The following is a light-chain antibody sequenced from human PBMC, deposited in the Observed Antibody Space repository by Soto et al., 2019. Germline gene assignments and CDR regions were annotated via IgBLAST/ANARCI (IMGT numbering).Light chain of an antibody. CDR1: SSDVGGYNY. J-gene: IGLJ1*01. Sequence: QSALTQPASVSGSPGQSITISCTGTSSDVGGYNYVSWYQQHPGKAPKLMIYDVSNRPSGVSNRFSGSKSGNTASLTISWLQAEDEAEYYCSSYTSSSTLGVFGTGTKLTVL. CDR3: SSYTSSSTLGV. CDR2: DVS. V-gene: IGLV2-14*01.